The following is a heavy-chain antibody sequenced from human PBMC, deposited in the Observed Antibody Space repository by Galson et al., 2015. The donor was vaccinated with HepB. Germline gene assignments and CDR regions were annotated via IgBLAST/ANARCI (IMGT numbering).Heavy chain of an antibody. CDR1: GGSISSGGYY. Sequence: CTVSGGSISSGGYYWSWIRQHPGKGLEWIGYIYYSGSTYYNPSLKSRVTISVDTSKNQFSLKLTSVTAADTAVYYCARASPTYFDYWGQGTLVTVSS. CDR2: IYYSGST. J-gene: IGHJ4*02. CDR3: ARASPTYFDY. D-gene: IGHD1-26*01. V-gene: IGHV4-31*03.